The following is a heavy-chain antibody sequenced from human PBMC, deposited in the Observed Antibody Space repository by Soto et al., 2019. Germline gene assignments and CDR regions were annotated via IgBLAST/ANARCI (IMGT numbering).Heavy chain of an antibody. CDR3: ARHRSTEQLVPRFDY. CDR1: GGSISSSSYY. Sequence: PSETLSLTCTVSGGSISSSSYYWGWIRQPPGKGLEWIGSIYYSGSTYYNPSLKSRVTISVDTSKNQFSLKLSSVTAADTAVYYCARHRSTEQLVPRFDYWGQGTLVTVSS. CDR2: IYYSGST. D-gene: IGHD6-13*01. V-gene: IGHV4-39*01. J-gene: IGHJ4*02.